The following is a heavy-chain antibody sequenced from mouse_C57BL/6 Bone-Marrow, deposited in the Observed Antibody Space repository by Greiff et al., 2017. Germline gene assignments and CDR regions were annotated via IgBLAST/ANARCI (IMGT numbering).Heavy chain of an antibody. CDR3: ARGPHYGSSYDGYFDV. CDR2: IYPGDGDT. CDR1: GYAFSSSW. Sequence: QVQLQQSGPELVKPGASVKISCKASGYAFSSSWMNWVKQRPGKGLEWIGRIYPGDGDTNYNGKFKGKATLTADKSSSTAYMQLSSLTSEDSAVYFCARGPHYGSSYDGYFDVWGTGTTVTVSS. J-gene: IGHJ1*03. D-gene: IGHD1-1*01. V-gene: IGHV1-82*01.